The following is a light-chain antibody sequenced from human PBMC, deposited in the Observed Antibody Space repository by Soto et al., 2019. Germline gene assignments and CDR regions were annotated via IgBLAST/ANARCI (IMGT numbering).Light chain of an antibody. CDR3: QSYDSSLSEGV. CDR2: GNS. V-gene: IGLV1-40*01. CDR1: SSNIGAGYD. J-gene: IGLJ2*01. Sequence: SVLTHPPSVSGAPGQRVTISCTGSSSNIGAGYDVHWYQQLPGTAPKLLIYGNSNRPSGVPDRFSGSKSGTSASLAITGLQAEDEADYYCQSYDSSLSEGVFGGGTKLTVL.